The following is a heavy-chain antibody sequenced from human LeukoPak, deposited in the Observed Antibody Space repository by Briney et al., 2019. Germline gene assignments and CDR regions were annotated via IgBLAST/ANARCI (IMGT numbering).Heavy chain of an antibody. J-gene: IGHJ4*02. CDR2: ISSSGSTI. Sequence: GGSLRLSCAASGFTCSDYYMSWIRQAPGKGLEWVSYISSSGSTIYYADSVKGRFTISRDNAKNSLYLQMNSLRAEDTAVYYCASDSGSYYWANYFDYWGQGTLVTVSS. V-gene: IGHV3-11*04. CDR3: ASDSGSYYWANYFDY. D-gene: IGHD1-26*01. CDR1: GFTCSDYY.